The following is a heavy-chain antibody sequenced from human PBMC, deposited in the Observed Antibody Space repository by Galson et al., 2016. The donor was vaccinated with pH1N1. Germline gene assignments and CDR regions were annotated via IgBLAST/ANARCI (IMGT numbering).Heavy chain of an antibody. CDR3: ASAIGSLSSY. D-gene: IGHD2/OR15-2a*01. Sequence: SLRLSCAASGFTFNNYRMHWVRQVPGKGLEWVANIKEDGSEKYYVDSVRGRVTISRDNAKNSLYLQMNSLRDEDTALYYCASAIGSLSSYWGQGTLVTVSS. CDR1: GFTFNNYR. J-gene: IGHJ4*02. CDR2: IKEDGSEK. V-gene: IGHV3-7*01.